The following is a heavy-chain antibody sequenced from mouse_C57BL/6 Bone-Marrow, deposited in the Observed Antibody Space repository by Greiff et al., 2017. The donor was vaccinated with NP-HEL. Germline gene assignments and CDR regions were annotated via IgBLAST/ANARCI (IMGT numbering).Heavy chain of an antibody. D-gene: IGHD2-1*01. CDR1: GYTFTSYT. CDR3: ASYWIYYGQGECAY. V-gene: IGHV1-4*01. J-gene: IGHJ3*01. Sequence: QVQLQESGAELARPGASVKMSCKASGYTFTSYTMHWVKQRPGQGLEWIGYINPSSGYTKYNQKFKDKATLTADKSSCTAYMQLSSLTSVDSAVDYCASYWIYYGQGECAYWGQGTLVTVSA. CDR2: INPSSGYT.